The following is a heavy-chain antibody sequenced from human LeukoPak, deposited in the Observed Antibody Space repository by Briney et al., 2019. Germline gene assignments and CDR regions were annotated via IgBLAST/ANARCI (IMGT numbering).Heavy chain of an antibody. CDR1: GGSISSSTYY. CDR2: IYYSGST. V-gene: IGHV4-39*01. CDR3: ARVYYYDSSGPFDY. Sequence: SETLSLTCTVSGGSISSSTYYWGWIRQPPGKGLEWIGSIYYSGSTYYNPSLKSRVTISIDTAQTQFSLKLSSVTAADTAVYYCARVYYYDSSGPFDYWGQGTLVTVSS. J-gene: IGHJ4*02. D-gene: IGHD3-22*01.